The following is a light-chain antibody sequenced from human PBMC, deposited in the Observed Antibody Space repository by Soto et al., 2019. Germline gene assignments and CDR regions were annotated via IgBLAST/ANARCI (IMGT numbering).Light chain of an antibody. V-gene: IGKV3-15*01. CDR3: QHYSTWLWT. J-gene: IGKJ1*01. CDR1: QSVSSK. CDR2: GVS. Sequence: EIVMTQSPATLSVSPGERATLSCRASQSVSSKLAWYQQKPGQGPRLLIYGVSTRATGIPARISGSGSGTEFTLTISSLQSEDFAVYYCQHYSTWLWTFGQGTKVEIK.